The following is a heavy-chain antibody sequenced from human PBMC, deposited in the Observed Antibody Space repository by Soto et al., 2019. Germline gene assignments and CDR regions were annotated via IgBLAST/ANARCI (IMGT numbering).Heavy chain of an antibody. Sequence: AASVKVSCKASGGTFSSYAISWVRQAPGQGLEWMGGIIPIFGTANYAQKFQGRVTITADESTSTAYMELSSLRSEDTAVYYCARDTPYGAHAFDTWGQGTMVTVS. CDR1: GGTFSSYA. J-gene: IGHJ3*02. CDR3: ARDTPYGAHAFDT. CDR2: IIPIFGTA. V-gene: IGHV1-69*13. D-gene: IGHD4-17*01.